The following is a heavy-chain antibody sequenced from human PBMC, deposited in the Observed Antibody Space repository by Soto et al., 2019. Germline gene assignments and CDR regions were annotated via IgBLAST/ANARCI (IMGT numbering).Heavy chain of an antibody. V-gene: IGHV1-69*02. CDR2: IIPILGIA. CDR3: ASDNCSSTSCPIDY. D-gene: IGHD2-2*01. CDR1: GGTFSSYT. J-gene: IGHJ4*02. Sequence: QVQLVQSGAEVKKPGSSVKVSCKASGGTFSSYTISWVRQAPGQGLEWMGRIIPILGIANYAQKFQGRVTITADKSTSTAYMELSSLRSEATAVYYCASDNCSSTSCPIDYWGQGTLVTVSS.